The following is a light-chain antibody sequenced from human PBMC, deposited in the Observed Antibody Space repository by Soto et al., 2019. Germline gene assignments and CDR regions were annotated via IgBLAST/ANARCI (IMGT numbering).Light chain of an antibody. CDR3: QQFSSYPLT. CDR2: GAS. J-gene: IGKJ4*01. Sequence: EIVMTQSPATLSVSPGERATLSCRASQSVSNKLAWYQQKPGQAPRLLIYGASTRATGIPARFSGSGSGTEFSLTISSLQSEDFAVYYCQQFSSYPLTFGGGTKVDI. CDR1: QSVSNK. V-gene: IGKV3-15*01.